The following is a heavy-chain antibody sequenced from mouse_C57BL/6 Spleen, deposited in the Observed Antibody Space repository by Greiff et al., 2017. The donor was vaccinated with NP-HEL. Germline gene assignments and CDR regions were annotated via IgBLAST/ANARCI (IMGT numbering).Heavy chain of an antibody. CDR2: IYPRAGST. V-gene: IGHV1-85*01. D-gene: IGHD1-1*01. CDR1: GYAFTSYD. CDR3: ARNYGSSYGYFDV. J-gene: IGHJ1*03. Sequence: QVQLQQSGAELVKPGASVKISCKASGYAFTSYDINWVKQRPGQGLEWIGWIYPRAGSTKYNEKFKGKATLTVDTSSSTAYMELHSLTSEDSAVYFCARNYGSSYGYFDVWGTGTTVTVSS.